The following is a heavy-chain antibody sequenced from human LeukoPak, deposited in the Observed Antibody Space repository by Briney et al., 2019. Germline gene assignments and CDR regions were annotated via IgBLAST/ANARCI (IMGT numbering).Heavy chain of an antibody. V-gene: IGHV1-69*01. Sequence: GASVKVSCTASGGTFSSCAISWVRQAPGQGLEWMGGIIPIFGTANYAQKFQGRVTITADESTSTAYMELSSLRSGDTAVYYCARDRKGGYYRWFDPWGQGTLVTVSS. CDR1: GGTFSSCA. CDR2: IIPIFGTA. CDR3: ARDRKGGYYRWFDP. D-gene: IGHD3-22*01. J-gene: IGHJ5*02.